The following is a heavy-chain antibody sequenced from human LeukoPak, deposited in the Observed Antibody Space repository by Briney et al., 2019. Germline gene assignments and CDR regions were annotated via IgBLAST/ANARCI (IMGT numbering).Heavy chain of an antibody. CDR2: IYYSGST. CDR1: GGSISSYY. CDR3: ARDVAATDY. D-gene: IGHD2-15*01. J-gene: IGHJ4*02. Sequence: PSETLSLTCTVSGGSISSYYWSWIRQPPGKGLEWIGYIYYSGSTNYNPSLKSRVTIPVDTSKNQFSLKLSSVTAADTAVYYCARDVAATDYWGRETLVTVSS. V-gene: IGHV4-59*01.